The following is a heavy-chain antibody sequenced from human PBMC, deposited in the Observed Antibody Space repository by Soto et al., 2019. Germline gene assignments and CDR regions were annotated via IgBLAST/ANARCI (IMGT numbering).Heavy chain of an antibody. J-gene: IGHJ4*02. CDR2: MNPNSGNP. V-gene: IGHV1-8*01. D-gene: IGHD3-3*01. CDR3: ASGHAWTGHYYYFDY. CDR1: GYTFTIYD. Sequence: QVQLVQSGAEVKKPGASMKVSCKASGYTFTIYDINWVRQATGQGLEWMGWMNPNSGNPGYAQKFQGRGTMTSNTSTSTAYMELGRLRSEGTVVYYCASGHAWTGHYYYFDYWGQGTQVTVSA.